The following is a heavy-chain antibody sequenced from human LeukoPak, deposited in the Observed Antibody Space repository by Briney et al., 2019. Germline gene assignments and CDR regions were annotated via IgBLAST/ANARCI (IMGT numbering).Heavy chain of an antibody. Sequence: SVKVSCKASGGTFSSYAISWVRQAPGQGLEWMGGIIPIFGTANYAQKFQGRVTITADESTSTAYMELSSLRSEDTAVYYCARVYGAAAGTHYYYYMDVWGKGTTVTVSS. CDR1: GGTFSSYA. V-gene: IGHV1-69*13. CDR3: ARVYGAAAGTHYYYYMDV. CDR2: IIPIFGTA. J-gene: IGHJ6*03. D-gene: IGHD6-13*01.